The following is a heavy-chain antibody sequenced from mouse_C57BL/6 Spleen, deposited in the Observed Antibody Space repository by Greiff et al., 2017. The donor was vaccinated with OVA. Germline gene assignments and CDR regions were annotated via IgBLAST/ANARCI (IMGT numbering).Heavy chain of an antibody. D-gene: IGHD1-1*01. CDR1: GYTFTSYT. Sequence: QVQLQQSGAELARPGASVKMSCKASGYTFTSYTMHWVKQRPGQGLEWIGYINPSSGYTKYNQKFKDKATLTADKSSSTAYMQLSSLTSEESAVYYCARSITTGVADDWGKGTTLTVAS. CDR2: INPSSGYT. J-gene: IGHJ2*01. V-gene: IGHV1-4*01. CDR3: ARSITTGVADD.